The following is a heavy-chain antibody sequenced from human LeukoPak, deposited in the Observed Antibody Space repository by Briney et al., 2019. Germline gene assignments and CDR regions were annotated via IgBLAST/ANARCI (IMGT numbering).Heavy chain of an antibody. CDR3: AKSHCGSFSCSRAEF. J-gene: IGHJ4*02. CDR1: GFTFSSYG. D-gene: IGHD2-2*01. CDR2: MSGGGGST. V-gene: IGHV3-23*01. Sequence: GGSLRLSCAASGFTFSSYGMSWVRQAPGKELEWVSAMSGGGGSTFYADSVKGRFTISRDNSKNTLYLQMNSLRDEDTAVYYCAKSHCGSFSCSRAEFWGQGTLVTVSS.